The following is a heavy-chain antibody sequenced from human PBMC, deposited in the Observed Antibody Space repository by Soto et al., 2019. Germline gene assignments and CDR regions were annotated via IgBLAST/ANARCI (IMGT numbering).Heavy chain of an antibody. CDR3: ARGERAYGSGSYYFDY. CDR1: GFTFSSYA. J-gene: IGHJ4*02. CDR2: ISYDGSNK. D-gene: IGHD3-10*01. Sequence: GGSLRLSCAASGFTFSSYAMHWVRQAPGKGLEWVAVISYDGSNKYYADSVKGRFTISRDNSKNTLYLQMNSLRAEDTDVYYCARGERAYGSGSYYFDYWGQGTLVTVSS. V-gene: IGHV3-30-3*01.